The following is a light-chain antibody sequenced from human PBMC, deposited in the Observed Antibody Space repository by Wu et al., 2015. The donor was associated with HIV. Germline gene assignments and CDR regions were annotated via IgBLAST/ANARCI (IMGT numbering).Light chain of an antibody. Sequence: EIVLTQSPATLSLSPGERATLSCRASQSVRNYLAWFQQKPGQAPRLLIYDASNRATSIPARFSGSGSGTDFTLTISSLEPEDFALYYCQQRSNWPWTFGQGTKVEFK. V-gene: IGKV3-11*01. CDR2: DAS. CDR1: QSVRNY. CDR3: QQRSNWPWT. J-gene: IGKJ1*01.